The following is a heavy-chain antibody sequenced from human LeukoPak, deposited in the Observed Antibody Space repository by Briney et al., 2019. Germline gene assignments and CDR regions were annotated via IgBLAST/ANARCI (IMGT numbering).Heavy chain of an antibody. CDR3: AREIRAATVKDAFDI. CDR1: GLTFSSYS. Sequence: PGGSLRLSCAASGLTFSSYSMNWVRQAPGKGLEWVSSITSSSRYIYYADSVKGRFTMSRDNAKNSLYLQMNSLRAEDTAVYYCAREIRAATVKDAFDIWGQGTMVTVSS. CDR2: ITSSSRYI. V-gene: IGHV3-21*01. D-gene: IGHD4-17*01. J-gene: IGHJ3*02.